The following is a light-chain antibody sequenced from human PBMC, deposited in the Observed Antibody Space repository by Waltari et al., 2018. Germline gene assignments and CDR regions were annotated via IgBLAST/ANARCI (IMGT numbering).Light chain of an antibody. CDR2: DTN. CDR3: ALYYGNARWV. Sequence: QTVVTQEPSLTVSPGGTVTPTCTPTTWAVISNYYPTWFQQKPGQAPTSLIYDTNKRHFWTPARFSGSLLGGKAALTLSRARPEDEADYYCALYYGNARWVFGGGTKLTVL. V-gene: IGLV7-43*01. CDR1: TWAVISNYY. J-gene: IGLJ3*02.